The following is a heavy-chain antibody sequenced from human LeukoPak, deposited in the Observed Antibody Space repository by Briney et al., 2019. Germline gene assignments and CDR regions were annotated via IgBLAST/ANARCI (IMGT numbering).Heavy chain of an antibody. J-gene: IGHJ6*03. CDR3: ARTTEAHSWRTRYYDYYMDV. CDR1: GGSISSYY. V-gene: IGHV4-59*01. CDR2: IFYSGRT. Sequence: KPSETLSLTCSVSGGSISSYYWNWIRQPPGKGLEWIGYIFYSGRTSYNPSLKSRLTISVDTSKNQFSLKLSSVTAADTAVYYCARTTEAHSWRTRYYDYYMDVWGKGTTVTVSS. D-gene: IGHD6-13*01.